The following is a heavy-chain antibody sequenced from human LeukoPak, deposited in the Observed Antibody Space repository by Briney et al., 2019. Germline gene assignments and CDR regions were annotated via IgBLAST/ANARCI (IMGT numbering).Heavy chain of an antibody. CDR1: GYTFTNYG. CDR2: ISAYNGNT. Sequence: ASVKVSCKASGYTFTNYGINWVRQAPGLGLEWMGWISAYNGNTNYAQKLQGRVTMTTDTSTSTAYMELRSLRSDDTAVYHCARDEVSGDRYFDFWGQGTLVTVSS. V-gene: IGHV1-18*01. J-gene: IGHJ4*02. CDR3: ARDEVSGDRYFDF. D-gene: IGHD4-17*01.